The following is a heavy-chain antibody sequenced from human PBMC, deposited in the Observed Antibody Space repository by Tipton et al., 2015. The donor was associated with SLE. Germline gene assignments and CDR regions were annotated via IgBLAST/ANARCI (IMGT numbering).Heavy chain of an antibody. J-gene: IGHJ4*02. D-gene: IGHD6-19*01. CDR2: IVPMFDKT. CDR3: AKGATYTSGWYLDS. CDR1: GGTFNSNG. Sequence: QSGAEVKKPGSSVKVSCKVSGGTFNSNGISWVRQAPGQGLEWLGGIVPMFDKTHYAQKLQGRVTITADALTTTAYMELSSLRFEDTAIYYCAKGATYTSGWYLDSWGPGTLVTVSS. V-gene: IGHV1-69*01.